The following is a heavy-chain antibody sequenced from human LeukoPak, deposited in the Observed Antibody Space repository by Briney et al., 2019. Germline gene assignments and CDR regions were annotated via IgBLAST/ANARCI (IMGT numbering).Heavy chain of an antibody. Sequence: ASVKVSCKASGYTFTSYGISWVRQAPGKGLEWMGGLNPEDGKIIYAQKFQGRVTMTEDTSTDTAYMDLSSLTSEDTAVYYCATLPGPLDAFDIWGQGAMVTVSS. J-gene: IGHJ3*02. CDR1: GYTFTSYG. CDR2: LNPEDGKI. CDR3: ATLPGPLDAFDI. V-gene: IGHV1-24*01.